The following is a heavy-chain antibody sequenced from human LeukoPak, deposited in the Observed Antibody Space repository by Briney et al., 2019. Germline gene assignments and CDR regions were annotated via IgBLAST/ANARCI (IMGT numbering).Heavy chain of an antibody. CDR1: GGSISGYY. CDR2: IYTSGST. CDR3: ARHESAYYYYMDV. Sequence: SETLSLTCTVSGGSISGYYWSWIRQPPGKGLEWIGYIYTSGSTNYNPSLKSRVTIPVDTSKNQFSLKLSSVTAADTAVYYCARHESAYYYYMDVWGKGTTVTVSS. V-gene: IGHV4-4*09. J-gene: IGHJ6*03.